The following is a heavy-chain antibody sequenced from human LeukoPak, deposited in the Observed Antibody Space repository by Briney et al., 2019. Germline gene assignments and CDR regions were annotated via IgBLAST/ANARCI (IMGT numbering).Heavy chain of an antibody. CDR1: RFTFSDYN. Sequence: SGGSLRLSCAASRFTFSDYNMSWIRQAPGKGLEWVSYISSSGSTIYYADSVKGRFTISRDNAKNSLYLQMNSLRAEDTAVYYCARSIAARRNWFDPWGQGTLVTVSS. V-gene: IGHV3-11*01. D-gene: IGHD6-6*01. CDR3: ARSIAARRNWFDP. J-gene: IGHJ5*02. CDR2: ISSSGSTI.